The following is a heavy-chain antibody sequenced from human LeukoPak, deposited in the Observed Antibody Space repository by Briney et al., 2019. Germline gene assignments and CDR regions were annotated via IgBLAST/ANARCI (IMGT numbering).Heavy chain of an antibody. Sequence: SETLSLTCTVSGGSISSGSYYWSWIRQPAGKGLEWIGRIYTSGSTNYNPSLKSRVTISLDTSKNHFSLKLRSVTAADTAVYYCTRDLNLGGQGTLVSVSS. CDR2: IYTSGST. J-gene: IGHJ4*02. V-gene: IGHV4-61*02. CDR3: TRDLNL. CDR1: GGSISSGSYY.